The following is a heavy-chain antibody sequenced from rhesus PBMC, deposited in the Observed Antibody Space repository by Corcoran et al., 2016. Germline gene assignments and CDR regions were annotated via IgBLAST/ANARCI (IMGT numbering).Heavy chain of an antibody. V-gene: IGHV3-28*02. J-gene: IGHJ4*01. CDR3: AGDYDY. Sequence: EVQLVESGGGLAKPGGSLRLSCAASGFTFSDYWLHWVRHAPGKGLELIVGIDSAGSTTYYADSVKGRFTISRENARNTLHRQMDVLRAEDTAVYSCAGDYDYWGQGVLVTVSS. CDR1: GFTFSDYW. CDR2: IDSAGSTT.